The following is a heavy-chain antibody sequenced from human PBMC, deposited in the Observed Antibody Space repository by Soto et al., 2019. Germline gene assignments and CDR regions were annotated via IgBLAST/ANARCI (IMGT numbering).Heavy chain of an antibody. CDR1: GFTFSSYA. CDR2: ISGSGGST. D-gene: IGHD6-19*01. CDR3: AKGVQWLVPINYFDY. V-gene: IGHV3-23*01. Sequence: EVQLLESGGGLVQPGGSLRLSCAASGFTFSSYAMSWVRQAPGKGLEWVSAISGSGGSTYYADSVKGRFTISRDNSKTPLYLQMNSLRAEDTAVYYCAKGVQWLVPINYFDYWGQGTLVTVSS. J-gene: IGHJ4*02.